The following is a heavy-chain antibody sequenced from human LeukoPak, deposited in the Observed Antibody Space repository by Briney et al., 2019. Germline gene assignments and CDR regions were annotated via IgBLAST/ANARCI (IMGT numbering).Heavy chain of an antibody. J-gene: IGHJ5*02. CDR2: INSDGSST. D-gene: IGHD6-6*01. CDR3: ARTGIAARPTVWFDP. Sequence: PGGSLRLSCAASGFTFSSYSMNWVRQAPGKGLVWVSHINSDGSSTNYADSVKGRFTISRDNAENTLYLQMNSLRAEDTAVYYCARTGIAARPTVWFDPWGQGTLVTVSS. CDR1: GFTFSSYS. V-gene: IGHV3-74*01.